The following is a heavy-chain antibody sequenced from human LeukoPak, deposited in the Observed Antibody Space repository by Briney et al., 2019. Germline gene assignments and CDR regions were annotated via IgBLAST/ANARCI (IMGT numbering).Heavy chain of an antibody. J-gene: IGHJ4*02. D-gene: IGHD3-16*01. Sequence: GGSLRLSCAASGFTFSSYGMNWVRQAPGKGLEWVAVISYDGSNKYYADSVKGRFTISRDNSKNTLYLQMNSLRAEDTAVYYCAMGPGGLFDYWGQGTLVTVSS. CDR3: AMGPGGLFDY. CDR1: GFTFSSYG. V-gene: IGHV3-30*03. CDR2: ISYDGSNK.